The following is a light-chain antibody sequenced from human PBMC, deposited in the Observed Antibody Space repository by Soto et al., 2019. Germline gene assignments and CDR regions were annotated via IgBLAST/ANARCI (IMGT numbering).Light chain of an antibody. J-gene: IGLJ1*01. CDR1: NSNIGTGYD. CDR2: GNT. V-gene: IGLV1-40*01. Sequence: QLVLTQPPSVSGAPGQRVTISCTGSNSNIGTGYDVHWYQQLPGTAPKLLIYGNTKRPSGVPDRISGSKSGTSASPAITGLQAEDEADYYCQSYDNSLSGFYVFGTGTKLTVL. CDR3: QSYDNSLSGFYV.